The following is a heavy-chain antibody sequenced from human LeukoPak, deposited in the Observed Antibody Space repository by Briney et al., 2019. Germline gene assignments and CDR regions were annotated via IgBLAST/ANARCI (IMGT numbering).Heavy chain of an antibody. D-gene: IGHD3-9*01. Sequence: GGSLRLSCAASGFTFTTYAMGWVRQSAGKGLEWGSSISGGGGGTYYAEFVKGRFTISRDNSKNTLYLQMNSLRAEDTAVYYCAKFYDILTGYFDHWGQGTLVTVSS. J-gene: IGHJ4*02. CDR3: AKFYDILTGYFDH. CDR1: GFTFTTYA. V-gene: IGHV3-23*01. CDR2: ISGGGGGT.